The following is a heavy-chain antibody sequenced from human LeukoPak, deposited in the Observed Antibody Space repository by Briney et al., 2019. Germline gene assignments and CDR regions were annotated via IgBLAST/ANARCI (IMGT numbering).Heavy chain of an antibody. Sequence: GASVKVSCKASGYTYTSYTISWVRQAPGQGLEWMGWINTYNGNTNYAQKVQGRVTMTTDTSTSTAYMELKSLISDDSAVYYCARPVGSLGYCSSSSCYFGGMDVWGKATTVTVSS. V-gene: IGHV1-18*04. CDR3: ARPVGSLGYCSSSSCYFGGMDV. D-gene: IGHD2-2*01. CDR2: INTYNGNT. CDR1: GYTYTSYT. J-gene: IGHJ6*04.